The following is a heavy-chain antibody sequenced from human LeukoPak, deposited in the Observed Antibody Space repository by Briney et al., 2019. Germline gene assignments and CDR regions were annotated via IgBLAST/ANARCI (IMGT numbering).Heavy chain of an antibody. J-gene: IGHJ4*02. Sequence: GRSLRLSCAASGFTFRTYGMHRVRQAPGKGLEWVAVIWSDGSRTYYADSVKGRFTISRDNPENTLYLQMNSLRDEDTAVYYCVRDDDNTGNNLDYWGQGTLVTVSS. V-gene: IGHV3-33*01. D-gene: IGHD2-8*02. CDR1: GFTFRTYG. CDR3: VRDDDNTGNNLDY. CDR2: IWSDGSRT.